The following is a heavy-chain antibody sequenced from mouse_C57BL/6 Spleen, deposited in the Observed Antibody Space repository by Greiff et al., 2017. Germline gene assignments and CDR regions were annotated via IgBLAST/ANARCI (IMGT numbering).Heavy chain of an antibody. CDR3: ARVAYGNPYYAMDY. CDR1: GYSITSGYY. Sequence: LMESGPGLVKPSQSLSLTCSVTGYSITSGYYWNWIRQFPGNKLEWMGYISYDGSNNYNPSLKNRISITRDPSKNQFFLKLNSVTTEDTATYYCARVAYGNPYYAMDYWGQGTSVTVSS. CDR2: ISYDGSN. V-gene: IGHV3-6*01. J-gene: IGHJ4*01. D-gene: IGHD2-10*02.